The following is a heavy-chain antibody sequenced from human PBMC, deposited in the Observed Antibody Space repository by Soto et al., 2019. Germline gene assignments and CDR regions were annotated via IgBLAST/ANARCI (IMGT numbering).Heavy chain of an antibody. D-gene: IGHD2-2*01. CDR1: GGSISSGGYY. CDR2: IYYSGST. Sequence: SETLSLTCTVSGGSISSGGYYRSWIRQHPGKGLEWIGYIYYSGSTYYSPSLKSRVTISVDTSKNQFSLKLSSVTAADTAVYYCARGQGYCSSTSCYHYYYYGMDVWGQGTTVTVSS. CDR3: ARGQGYCSSTSCYHYYYYGMDV. J-gene: IGHJ6*02. V-gene: IGHV4-31*03.